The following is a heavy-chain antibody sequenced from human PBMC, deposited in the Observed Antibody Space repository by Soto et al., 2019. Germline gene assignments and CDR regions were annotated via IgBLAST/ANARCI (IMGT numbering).Heavy chain of an antibody. J-gene: IGHJ6*03. CDR2: IYPGDSDT. Sequence: GESLKISCKGSGYSFTSYCIGWVRQMPGKGLEWMGIIYPGDSDTRYSPSFQGQVTISADESISTAYLQWSSLKASDTAMYYCVRDARGAAGTQYQHMDVWGKGTTVTVS. CDR1: GYSFTSYC. CDR3: VRDARGAAGTQYQHMDV. D-gene: IGHD6-13*01. V-gene: IGHV5-51*01.